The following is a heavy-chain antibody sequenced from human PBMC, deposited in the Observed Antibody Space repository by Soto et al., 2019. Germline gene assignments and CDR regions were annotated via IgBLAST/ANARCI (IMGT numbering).Heavy chain of an antibody. CDR3: ARWFTYGNFDYFDY. CDR1: GVSVKTYG. Sequence: GGSLRLSCAACGVSVKTYGVHGFRQAPGKGLVWVSRINSGGGTTTYADSVKGRFTISRDNAKNTLYLQMSGLRADDTAVYYCARWFTYGNFDYFDYWGQGTQVTVSS. D-gene: IGHD3-10*01. CDR2: INSGGGTT. J-gene: IGHJ4*02. V-gene: IGHV3-74*01.